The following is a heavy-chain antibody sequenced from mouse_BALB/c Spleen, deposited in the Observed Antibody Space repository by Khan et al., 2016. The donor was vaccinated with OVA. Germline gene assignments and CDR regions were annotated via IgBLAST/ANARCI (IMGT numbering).Heavy chain of an antibody. CDR3: AVGNYNGSTSWFGY. CDR1: GYTFSSYW. J-gene: IGHJ3*01. Sequence: QVQLKQSGAELMKPGASVKISCKASGYTFSSYWIEWVKQRPGHGLEWIGEILPGSNITNYNERFKDKATFTADKSSNTAYMQLSSLTSEDSAIEYCAVGNYNGSTSWFGYWGQGTLVTVSA. V-gene: IGHV1-9*01. D-gene: IGHD1-1*01. CDR2: ILPGSNIT.